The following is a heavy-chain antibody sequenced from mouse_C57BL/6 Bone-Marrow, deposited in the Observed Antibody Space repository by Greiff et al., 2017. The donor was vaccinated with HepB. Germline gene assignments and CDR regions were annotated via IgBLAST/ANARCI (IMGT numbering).Heavy chain of an antibody. D-gene: IGHD2-4*01. J-gene: IGHJ2*01. CDR1: GYTFTDYN. CDR2: INPNNGGT. Sequence: VQLQQSGPELVKPGASVKMSCKASGYTFTDYNMHWVKQSHGKSLEWIGYINPNNGGTSYNQKFKGKATLTVNKSSSTAYMELRSLTSEDSAVYYCARDDYDVYYFDYWGQGTTLTVSS. V-gene: IGHV1-22*01. CDR3: ARDDYDVYYFDY.